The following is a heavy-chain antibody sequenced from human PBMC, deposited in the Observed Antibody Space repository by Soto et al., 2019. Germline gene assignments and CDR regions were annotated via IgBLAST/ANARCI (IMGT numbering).Heavy chain of an antibody. D-gene: IGHD3-22*01. CDR3: ARRVVVIITFAFDI. CDR2: IYYSGST. Sequence: HLQLQESGPGLVKPSETLSLTCTVSGDSIISSAYYWGWIRQSPGKGLEWIGSIYYSGSTDYNPSLKSRVTISVDASKNQFSLKLNSVTAADTAVYYCARRVVVIITFAFDIWGQGTMVTVSS. V-gene: IGHV4-39*01. J-gene: IGHJ3*02. CDR1: GDSIISSAYY.